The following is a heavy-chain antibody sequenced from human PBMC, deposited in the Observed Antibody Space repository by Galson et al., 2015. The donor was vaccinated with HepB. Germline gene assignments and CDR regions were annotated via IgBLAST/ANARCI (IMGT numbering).Heavy chain of an antibody. CDR3: ATLEAYGDYDFDY. D-gene: IGHD4-17*01. V-gene: IGHV1-69*02. CDR1: GGTFSSYT. J-gene: IGHJ4*02. CDR2: IIPILGIA. Sequence: SVKVSSKASGGTFSSYTISWVRQAPGQGLEWMGRIIPILGIANYAQKFQGRVTITADKSTSTAYMELSSLRSEDTAVYYCATLEAYGDYDFDYWGQGTLVTVSS.